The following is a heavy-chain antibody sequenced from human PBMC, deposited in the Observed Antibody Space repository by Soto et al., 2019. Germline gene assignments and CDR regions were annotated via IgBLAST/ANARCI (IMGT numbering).Heavy chain of an antibody. CDR1: GFTFSDHY. CDR3: VRGPNSRYLVTTWDN. V-gene: IGHV3-72*01. J-gene: IGHJ4*02. Sequence: EVQLVESGGGLVQPGGSLRLSCVVSGFTFSDHYMDWVRQAPGKGLEWVGRIRNKANSYTTVYAASVKGRFTISRDDSKDSMYLQMNSLKIEDTAVYYCVRGPNSRYLVTTWDNRGQGTLVTVSS. D-gene: IGHD4-17*01. CDR2: IRNKANSYTT.